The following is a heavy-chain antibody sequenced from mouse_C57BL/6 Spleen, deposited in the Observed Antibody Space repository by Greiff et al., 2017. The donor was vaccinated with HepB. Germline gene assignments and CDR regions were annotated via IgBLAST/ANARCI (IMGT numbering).Heavy chain of an antibody. J-gene: IGHJ1*03. CDR3: ARSNYYGSSWYVDV. V-gene: IGHV1-82*01. D-gene: IGHD1-1*01. Sequence: QVQLQQSGPELVKPGASVKISCKASGYAFSSSWMNWVKQRPGKGLEWIGRIYPGDGDTNYNGKFKGKATLTADKSSSTAYMQLSSLTSEDSAVYFCARSNYYGSSWYVDVWGTGTTVTVSS. CDR2: IYPGDGDT. CDR1: GYAFSSSW.